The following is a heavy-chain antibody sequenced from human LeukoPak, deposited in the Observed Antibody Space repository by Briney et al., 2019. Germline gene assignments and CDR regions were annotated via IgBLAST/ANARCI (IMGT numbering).Heavy chain of an antibody. V-gene: IGHV6-1*01. D-gene: IGHD3-10*01. CDR1: GDSVSSNSAA. Sequence: SQTLSLTCAISGDSVSSNSAAWNWIRQSPSRGLEWLGRTYYRSKWYNDYAVSVKSRITINPDTSKNQFSLQLNSVTPEDTAVYYCARVYRSATMVRGVIIYYYYYMDVWGKGTTVTVSS. CDR2: TYYRSKWYN. CDR3: ARVYRSATMVRGVIIYYYYYMDV. J-gene: IGHJ6*03.